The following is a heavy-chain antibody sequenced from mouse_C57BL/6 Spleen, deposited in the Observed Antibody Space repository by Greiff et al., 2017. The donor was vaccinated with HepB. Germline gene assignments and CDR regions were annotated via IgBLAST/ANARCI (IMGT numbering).Heavy chain of an antibody. Sequence: EVMLVESGGGLVKPGGSLKLSCAASGFTFSSYAMSWVRQTPEKRLEWVATISDGGSYTYYPDNVKGRFTISRDNAKNNLYLQMSHLKSEDTAMYYCARADYYGSRYYFGYWGQGTTLTVSS. CDR3: ARADYYGSRYYFGY. CDR2: ISDGGSYT. D-gene: IGHD1-1*01. V-gene: IGHV5-4*03. J-gene: IGHJ2*01. CDR1: GFTFSSYA.